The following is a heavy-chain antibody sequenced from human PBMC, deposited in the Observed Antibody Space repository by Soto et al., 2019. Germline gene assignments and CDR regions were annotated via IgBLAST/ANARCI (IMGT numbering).Heavy chain of an antibody. V-gene: IGHV3-30*18. CDR1: GFTFNNYG. D-gene: IGHD5-12*01. CDR2: ISYDGSDK. J-gene: IGHJ4*02. Sequence: GGSLRLSCAASGFTFNNYGMHWVRQAPGKGLEWVAIISYDGSDKSYADSVKGRFNISRDNSKNTLYLQMNSLRPEDTAVYYCAKDLYSGYDFFFDYWGQGTLVTVSS. CDR3: AKDLYSGYDFFFDY.